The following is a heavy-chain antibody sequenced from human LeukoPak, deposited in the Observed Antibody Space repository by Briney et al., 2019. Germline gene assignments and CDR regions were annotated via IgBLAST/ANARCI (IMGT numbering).Heavy chain of an antibody. J-gene: IGHJ4*02. D-gene: IGHD4-17*01. CDR1: GFTFSSYS. Sequence: AGGSLRLSWAASGFTFSSYSMTWVRQAPGKGLEWVSHIRSSSSATYYADYVKGQFTISRDNAKNSLYVRMNNLRAEDTAVYYCARDYGDYIRYLDYWGQGTLVTVSS. CDR2: IRSSSSAT. V-gene: IGHV3-48*04. CDR3: ARDYGDYIRYLDY.